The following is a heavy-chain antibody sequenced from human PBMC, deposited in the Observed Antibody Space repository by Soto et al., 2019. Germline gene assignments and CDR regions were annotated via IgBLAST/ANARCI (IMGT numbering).Heavy chain of an antibody. V-gene: IGHV4-39*01. CDR1: GGSISSSSYY. J-gene: IGHJ6*02. Sequence: SETLSLTCTVSGGSISSSSYYWGWIRQPPGKGLEWIGSIYYSGSTYYNPSLKSRVTISVDTSKNQFSLKLSSVTAADTAVYYCARVLRYFDWLSGCMDVWGQGTTVTVSS. CDR2: IYYSGST. CDR3: ARVLRYFDWLSGCMDV. D-gene: IGHD3-9*01.